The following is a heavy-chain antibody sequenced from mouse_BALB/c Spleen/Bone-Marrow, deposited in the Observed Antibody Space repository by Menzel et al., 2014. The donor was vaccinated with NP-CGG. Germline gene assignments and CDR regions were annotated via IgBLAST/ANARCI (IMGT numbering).Heavy chain of an antibody. D-gene: IGHD1-1*01. J-gene: IGHJ4*01. V-gene: IGHV1S135*01. CDR2: IDPYSGGI. CDR3: ARELSRAMDY. CDR1: DYAFTRYN. Sequence: VQLKESGPELVKPGASVKVSCKASDYAFTRYNIYWVKQSHGKSLEWIGYIDPYSGGINYNKKFKGKATLKVDNSSNTAHMHHNSLTSEDSAVYYGARELSRAMDYWGQGTSVTVSS.